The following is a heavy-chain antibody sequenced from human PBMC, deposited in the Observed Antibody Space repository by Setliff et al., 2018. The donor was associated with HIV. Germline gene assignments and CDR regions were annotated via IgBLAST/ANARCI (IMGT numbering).Heavy chain of an antibody. CDR1: GYTFSDYY. Sequence: PRASVKVSCKASGYTFSDYYLHWVRQAPGQGLEWMGWIHGNSGATNYAQKFRGRVTMTRDTSTYTAYTELTRLRSDDTAVYSCARGGDDSGPGTWTFDFWGQGALVTVSS. CDR3: ARGGDDSGPGTWTFDF. J-gene: IGHJ4*02. V-gene: IGHV1-2*02. CDR2: IHGNSGAT. D-gene: IGHD3-10*01.